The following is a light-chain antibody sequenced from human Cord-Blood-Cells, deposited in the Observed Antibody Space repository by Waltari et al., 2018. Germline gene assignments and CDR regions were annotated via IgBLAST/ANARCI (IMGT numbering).Light chain of an antibody. Sequence: QSALTQPRSVSGSPGQSVSISCSGTSSDVAGYNYVSWYQQHPGKAPKLMLYDVSKRPSGVPDRFSGSKSGHTASLTISGLQAEDEADYYCCSYAGSYTVVFGGGTKLTVL. CDR2: DVS. J-gene: IGLJ2*01. V-gene: IGLV2-11*01. CDR1: SSDVAGYNY. CDR3: CSYAGSYTVV.